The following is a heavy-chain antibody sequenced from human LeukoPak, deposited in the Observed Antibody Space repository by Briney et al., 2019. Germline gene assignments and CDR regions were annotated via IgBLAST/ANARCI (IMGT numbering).Heavy chain of an antibody. CDR2: ISRHGSTK. J-gene: IGHJ2*01. D-gene: IGHD6-19*01. CDR3: EKEYSSGWSYWYFDL. V-gene: IGHV3-30*18. CDR1: GFDFSDHG. Sequence: GGSLRLSCAASGFDFSDHGMHWVRQAPGKGLEWVAVISRHGSTKIYAASVKGRFTISRDNSKNTMYLQMDSLRPEDTAVYFCEKEYSSGWSYWYFDLWGRGTLVTVSS.